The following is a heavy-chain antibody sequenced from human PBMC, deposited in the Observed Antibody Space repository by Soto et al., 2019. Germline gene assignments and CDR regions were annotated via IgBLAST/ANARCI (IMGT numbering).Heavy chain of an antibody. J-gene: IGHJ6*02. CDR2: IYYSGST. D-gene: IGHD2-15*01. Sequence: SETLSLTCTVSGGSISSGGYYWSWIRQHPGKGLEWIGYIYYSGSTYYNPSLKSRVTISVDTSKNQFSLKLSSVTAADTAVYYCARDPRVVVVAATHGTYGMDVWGQGTTVTVSS. CDR1: GGSISSGGYY. CDR3: ARDPRVVVVAATHGTYGMDV. V-gene: IGHV4-31*03.